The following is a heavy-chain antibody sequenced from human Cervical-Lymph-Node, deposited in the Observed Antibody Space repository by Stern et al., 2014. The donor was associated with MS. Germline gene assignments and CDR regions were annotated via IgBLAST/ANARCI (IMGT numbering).Heavy chain of an antibody. D-gene: IGHD2-15*01. CDR2: ISSSSSYI. J-gene: IGHJ4*02. V-gene: IGHV3-21*01. CDR1: GFTFSNYS. CDR3: ARDLGVVTDY. Sequence: EVQLVASGGGLVKPGGSLRLSCAASGFTFSNYSMNWVRQAPGKGLAWVSSISSSSSYIYYADSVKGRFTISRDNAKNSLYLQMNSLRAEDTAVYYCARDLGVVTDYWGQGTLVTVSS.